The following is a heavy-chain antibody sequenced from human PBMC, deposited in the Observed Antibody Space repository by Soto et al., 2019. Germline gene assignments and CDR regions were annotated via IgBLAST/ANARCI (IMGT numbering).Heavy chain of an antibody. D-gene: IGHD1-1*01. Sequence: KPGGSLRLSCVASGFDFSDFHISWVRQAPGKGLEWISYIISSLGHTDYAESVKGRFTISRDNAKSSVFLEMSDLRSDDTAVYYCAANWNFGLNFWGQGTLVTVSS. CDR1: GFDFSDFH. CDR3: AANWNFGLNF. CDR2: IISSLGHT. V-gene: IGHV3-11*03. J-gene: IGHJ4*02.